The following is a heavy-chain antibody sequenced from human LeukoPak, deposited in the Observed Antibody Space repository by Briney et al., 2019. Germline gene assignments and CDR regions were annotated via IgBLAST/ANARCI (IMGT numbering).Heavy chain of an antibody. CDR3: ARDDQSVGYCSGGSCPNYFDY. CDR1: GFTFSSYS. D-gene: IGHD2-15*01. V-gene: IGHV3-21*01. Sequence: KPGGSLRLSCAASGFTFSSYSMNWVRQAPGKGLEWVSSISSSSSYIYYADSVKGRFTISRDNAKNSLYLQMNSLRAEDTAVYYCARDDQSVGYCSGGSCPNYFDYWGQGTLVTVSS. CDR2: ISSSSSYI. J-gene: IGHJ4*02.